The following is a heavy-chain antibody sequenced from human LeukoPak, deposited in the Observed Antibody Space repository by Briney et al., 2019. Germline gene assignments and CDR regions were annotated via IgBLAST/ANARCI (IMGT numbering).Heavy chain of an antibody. V-gene: IGHV3-23*01. D-gene: IGHD5-24*01. Sequence: GASVKVSCKASGYTFTGYYMHWVRQAPGKGLEWVSAISGSGGSTYYADSVKGRFTISRDNSKNTLYLQMNSLRAEDTAVYYCAKARRWLQAPFDYWGQGTLVTVSS. CDR2: ISGSGGST. CDR3: AKARRWLQAPFDY. CDR1: GYTFTGYY. J-gene: IGHJ4*02.